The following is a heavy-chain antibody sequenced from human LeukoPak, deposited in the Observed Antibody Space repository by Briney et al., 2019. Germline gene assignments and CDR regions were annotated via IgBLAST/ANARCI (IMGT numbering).Heavy chain of an antibody. V-gene: IGHV3-30*18. CDR1: GFSFSNYG. CDR3: AKGLITVVIRDWFDP. CDR2: ISYDGSEK. D-gene: IGHD4-23*01. Sequence: PGRSLRLSCVVSGFSFSNYGMHWVRQAPGKGLEWVAVISYDGSEKHYTDSVKGRFTIARDNSKNTLYLQMNSLRVEDTAVYYCAKGLITVVIRDWFDPWGQGTLFTVSS. J-gene: IGHJ5*02.